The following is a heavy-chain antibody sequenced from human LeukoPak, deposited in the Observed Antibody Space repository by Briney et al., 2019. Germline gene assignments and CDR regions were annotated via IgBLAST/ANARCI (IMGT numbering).Heavy chain of an antibody. CDR1: GGSISSSNYY. J-gene: IGHJ4*02. V-gene: IGHV4-39*01. D-gene: IGHD3-10*01. CDR2: MYYGGST. Sequence: SETLSLTCTVSGGSISSSNYYWGWIRQPPGKGLEWIGSMYYGGSTNYNPSLKSRVTISVDTSKNQFSLKVSSVTAADTAVYYCARSYGSGSSAGYWGQGTLVTVSS. CDR3: ARSYGSGSSAGY.